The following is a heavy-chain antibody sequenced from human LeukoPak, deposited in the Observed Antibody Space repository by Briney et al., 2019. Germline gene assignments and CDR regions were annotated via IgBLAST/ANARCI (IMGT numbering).Heavy chain of an antibody. Sequence: PGGSLRLSCAASGFTFSGSGMHWVRQASGKGLEWVGRIRSKANSYATAYAASVKGRFTVSRDDSKNTAYLQMNSLKTEDTAVYYCSSSLWFGELLKAFDLWGRGTLVTVSS. CDR1: GFTFSGSG. J-gene: IGHJ2*01. CDR2: IRSKANSYAT. D-gene: IGHD3-10*01. CDR3: SSSLWFGELLKAFDL. V-gene: IGHV3-73*01.